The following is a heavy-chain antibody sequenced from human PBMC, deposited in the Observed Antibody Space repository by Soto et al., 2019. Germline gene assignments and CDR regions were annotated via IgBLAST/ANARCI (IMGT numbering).Heavy chain of an antibody. CDR2: ISYDESNK. Sequence: QVQLVESGGGVVQPGRSLRLSCAASKFTLSSYGMHWVRQAPGKGLEWVALISYDESNKYYADSMKGRFTISRDDSKNTLYLQMNSLRVEDTAVYYCAKAAYYDSSGYYGAFDFWGQGTLVTVSS. CDR3: AKAAYYDSSGYYGAFDF. CDR1: KFTLSSYG. D-gene: IGHD3-22*01. J-gene: IGHJ4*02. V-gene: IGHV3-30*18.